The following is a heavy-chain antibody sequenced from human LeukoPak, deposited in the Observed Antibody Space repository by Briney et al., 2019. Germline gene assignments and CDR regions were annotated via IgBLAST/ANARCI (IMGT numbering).Heavy chain of an antibody. J-gene: IGHJ4*02. V-gene: IGHV3-30*03. D-gene: IGHD3-10*01. CDR1: GFTFSSYG. Sequence: PGRSLRLSCAASGFTFSSYGMHWVRQAPGKGLEWVAVISYDGSNKYYADSVKGRFTISRDNAKNTLYLQMNSLRAEDTAVYYCASALRGVITNWGQGTLVTVSS. CDR3: ASALRGVITN. CDR2: ISYDGSNK.